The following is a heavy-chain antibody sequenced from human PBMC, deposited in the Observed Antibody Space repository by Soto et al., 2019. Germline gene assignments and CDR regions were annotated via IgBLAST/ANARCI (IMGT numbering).Heavy chain of an antibody. CDR1: GFTSGGYA. V-gene: IGHV3-64*02. D-gene: IGHD1-1*01. J-gene: IGHJ4*02. CDR2: ISRNGGSI. CDR3: ANLRAFVGLPAGILDY. Sequence: GSLRLSCAASGFTSGGYAMHWVRQAPGKGLEYVSAISRNGGSIYYADSVKGRFTISRDNSKNTLYLKMDSLRAEDMAIYYFANLRAFVGLPAGILDYWGPGTLVTVSS.